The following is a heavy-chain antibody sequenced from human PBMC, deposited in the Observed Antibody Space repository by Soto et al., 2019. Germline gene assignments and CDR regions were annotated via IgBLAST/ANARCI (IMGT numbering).Heavy chain of an antibody. D-gene: IGHD2-15*01. V-gene: IGHV4-34*01. CDR2: INHSGST. CDR3: ARVRCSGGSCYLFDY. J-gene: IGHJ4*02. Sequence: SETLSLTCAVYGGSFSGYYWSWIRQPPGKGLEWIGEINHSGSTNYNPSLKSRVTISVDTSKNQYSLKLSSVTATDTAVYYCARVRCSGGSCYLFDYWGQGTMVTVSS. CDR1: GGSFSGYY.